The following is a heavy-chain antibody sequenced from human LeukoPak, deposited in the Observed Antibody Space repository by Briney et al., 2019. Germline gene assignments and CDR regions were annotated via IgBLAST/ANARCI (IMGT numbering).Heavy chain of an antibody. J-gene: IGHJ4*02. Sequence: GGSLRLSCAASGFTFSSYWMSRVRQAPGKGLEWVANIKQDGSEKYYVDSVKGRFTISRDNAKNSLYLQMNSLRAEDTAVYYCARGGGYYYFDYWGQGTLVTVSS. CDR2: IKQDGSEK. D-gene: IGHD3-22*01. CDR3: ARGGGYYYFDY. CDR1: GFTFSSYW. V-gene: IGHV3-7*01.